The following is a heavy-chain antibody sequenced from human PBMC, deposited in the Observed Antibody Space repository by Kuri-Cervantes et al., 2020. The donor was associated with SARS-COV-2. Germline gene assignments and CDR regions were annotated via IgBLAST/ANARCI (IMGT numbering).Heavy chain of an antibody. CDR2: IYYSGST. CDR3: ARDLTGGDDAFDI. Sequence: SETLSLTCTVSGGSISSYYWSWIRQPPGKGLEWIGYIYYSGSTNYNPSLKSRVTISVDTSKNQFSLKLSSVTAADTAVYYCARDLTGGDDAFDIWGQGTMVPSPQ. D-gene: IGHD7-27*01. V-gene: IGHV4-59*12. J-gene: IGHJ3*02. CDR1: GGSISSYY.